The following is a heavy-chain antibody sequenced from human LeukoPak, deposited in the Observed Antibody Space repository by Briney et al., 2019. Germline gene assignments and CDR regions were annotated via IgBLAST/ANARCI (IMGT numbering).Heavy chain of an antibody. CDR1: GFTFSSYS. CDR2: ISSSSSYI. V-gene: IGHV3-21*01. Sequence: GGSLRPSCAASGFTFSSYSMNWVRQAPGKGLEWVSSISSSSSYIYYADSVKGRFTISRDNAKNSLYLQMNSLRAEDTAVYYCARAPSMTTEYFQHWGQGTLVTVSS. D-gene: IGHD4-11*01. J-gene: IGHJ1*01. CDR3: ARAPSMTTEYFQH.